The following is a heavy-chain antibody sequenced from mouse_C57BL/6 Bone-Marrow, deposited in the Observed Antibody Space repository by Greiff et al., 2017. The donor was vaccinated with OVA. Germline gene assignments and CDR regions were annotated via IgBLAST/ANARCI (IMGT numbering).Heavy chain of an antibody. J-gene: IGHJ2*01. CDR2: IYPGDGDT. CDR3: ARHEDGYYASYFDY. V-gene: IGHV1-82*01. CDR1: GYAFSSSW. D-gene: IGHD2-3*01. Sequence: QVQLKESGPELVKPGASVKISCKASGYAFSSSWMNWVKQRPGKGLEWIGRIYPGDGDTNYNGKFKGKAILTADKTSSTAYMQLSSLTSEASAVYFCARHEDGYYASYFDYWGQGTTLTVSS.